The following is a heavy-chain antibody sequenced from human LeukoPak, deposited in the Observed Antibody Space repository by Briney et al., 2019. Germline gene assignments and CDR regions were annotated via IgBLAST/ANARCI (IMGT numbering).Heavy chain of an antibody. V-gene: IGHV3-30-3*01. Sequence: GGSLRLSCAASGFTFSSYAMHWVRQAAGKGLEWVAIISYDGTNKYYADSVKGRFTISRDNSKNTPYLQINSLRAEDSAVYYCARGSWRLVRGAASFEYWGQGTLVTASS. J-gene: IGHJ4*02. CDR3: ARGSWRLVRGAASFEY. CDR2: ISYDGTNK. CDR1: GFTFSSYA. D-gene: IGHD3-10*01.